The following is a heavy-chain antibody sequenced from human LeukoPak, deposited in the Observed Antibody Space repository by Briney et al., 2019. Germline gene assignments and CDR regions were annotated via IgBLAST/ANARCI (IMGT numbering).Heavy chain of an antibody. CDR1: GGTFSSYA. V-gene: IGHV1-69*04. Sequence: SVKVSCKASGGTFSSYAISWVRQAPGQGLEWMGRIIPILGIANYAQKFQGRVTITADKSTSTAYMELSSLRSEDTAVYCCARSSIVEMATTDYWGQGTLVTVSS. D-gene: IGHD5-12*01. J-gene: IGHJ4*02. CDR3: ARSSIVEMATTDY. CDR2: IIPILGIA.